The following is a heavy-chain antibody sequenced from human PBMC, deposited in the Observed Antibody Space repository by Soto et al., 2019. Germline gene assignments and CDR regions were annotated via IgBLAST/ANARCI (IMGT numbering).Heavy chain of an antibody. V-gene: IGHV3-73*01. D-gene: IGHD6-19*01. J-gene: IGHJ4*02. CDR1: GFSFSGSA. CDR3: TTRGTHPYSSDSFRDY. CDR2: IRSNGNNYAT. Sequence: EVQLVESGGGLVQPGGSLKVSCVASGFSFSGSAMHWVRQASGKGREWIGRIRSNGNNYATAYAASVKGRFTISRDDSKNTAFLQMNSLKTEDTAVYYCTTRGTHPYSSDSFRDYWGQGSLVTVSS.